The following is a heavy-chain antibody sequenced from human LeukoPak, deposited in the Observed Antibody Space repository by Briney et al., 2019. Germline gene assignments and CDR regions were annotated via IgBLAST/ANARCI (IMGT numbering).Heavy chain of an antibody. CDR2: IYYSGST. CDR1: GGSISSSSYY. Sequence: SETLSLTCTVSGGSISSSSYYWGWIRQPPGKGLEWIGSIYYSGSTYYNPSLKSRVTISVDTSKNQFSLKLSSVTAADTAVYYCARGLVGATRPSGSWGQGTLVTVSS. J-gene: IGHJ5*02. CDR3: ARGLVGATRPSGS. V-gene: IGHV4-39*07. D-gene: IGHD1-26*01.